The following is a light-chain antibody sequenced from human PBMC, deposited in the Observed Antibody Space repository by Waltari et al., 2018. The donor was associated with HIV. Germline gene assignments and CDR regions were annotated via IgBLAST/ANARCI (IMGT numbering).Light chain of an antibody. V-gene: IGKV3-20*01. CDR1: QSVSNKF. J-gene: IGKJ2*03. Sequence: EIVLTQSPGTLSLSPGDRATLSCRASQSVSNKFLAWYQHKGGQAPRLLVYGASSRARGIPDRFSGSGSGTDFTLTISRLEPEDFAMYFCQQYGSSTYSFGQGTKLEIK. CDR2: GAS. CDR3: QQYGSSTYS.